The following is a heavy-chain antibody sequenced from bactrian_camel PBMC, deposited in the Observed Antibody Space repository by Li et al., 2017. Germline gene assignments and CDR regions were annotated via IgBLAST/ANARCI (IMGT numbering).Heavy chain of an antibody. CDR3: VRDWRTVVDNTPGDY. CDR1: GALDPNYC. Sequence: VQLVESGGGSVQPGGSLRLSCRVSGALDPNYCMGWFRQAPGKERESVARLARGGTIFYAASVKGRFTISRDNAKNTVYLQMNSLTPEDTAVYYCVRDWRTVVDNTPGDYWGQGTQVTVS. CDR2: LARGGTI. J-gene: IGHJ4*01. V-gene: IGHV3S53*01. D-gene: IGHD6*01.